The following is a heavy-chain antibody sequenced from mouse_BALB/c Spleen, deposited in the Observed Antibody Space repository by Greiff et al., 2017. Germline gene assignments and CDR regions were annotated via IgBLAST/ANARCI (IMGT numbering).Heavy chain of an antibody. CDR1: GFTFSSYT. D-gene: IGHD4-1*01. CDR3: TRAVWEGDAMDY. Sequence: EVQGVESGGGLVKPGGSLKLSCAASGFTFSSYTMSWVRQTPEKRLEWVATISSGGSYTYYPDSVKGRFTISRDNAKNTLYLQMSSLKSEDTAMYYCTRAVWEGDAMDYWGQGTSVTVSS. V-gene: IGHV5-6-4*01. J-gene: IGHJ4*01. CDR2: ISSGGSYT.